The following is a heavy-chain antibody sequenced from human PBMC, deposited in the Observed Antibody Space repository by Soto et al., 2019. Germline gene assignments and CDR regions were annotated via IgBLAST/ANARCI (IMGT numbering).Heavy chain of an antibody. Sequence: PSETLSLTCTVSGGSISSGGYYWSWIRQHPGKGLEWIGYIYYSGSTYYNPSLKSRVTISVDTSKNQFSLKLSSVTAADTAVYYCARGGLRKKYNWFDPWGQGTLVTVSS. D-gene: IGHD5-12*01. V-gene: IGHV4-31*03. CDR3: ARGGLRKKYNWFDP. CDR1: GGSISSGGYY. J-gene: IGHJ5*02. CDR2: IYYSGST.